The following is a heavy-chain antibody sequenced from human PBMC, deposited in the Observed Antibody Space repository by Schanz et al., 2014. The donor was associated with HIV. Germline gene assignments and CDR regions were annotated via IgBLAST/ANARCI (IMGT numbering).Heavy chain of an antibody. CDR2: ISKSGSTM. Sequence: QVQLVESGGDLVKPGGSLRLSCAASGFRLSDYYMSWLRQAPGKGLEWVSYISKSGSTMYYAESVKGRFTISRDNTKNSLYLEMDSLRAEDTAIYYCTRDAFYYDSPFDFWGQGTMVTVSS. J-gene: IGHJ3*01. CDR1: GFRLSDYY. CDR3: TRDAFYYDSPFDF. D-gene: IGHD3-22*01. V-gene: IGHV3-11*01.